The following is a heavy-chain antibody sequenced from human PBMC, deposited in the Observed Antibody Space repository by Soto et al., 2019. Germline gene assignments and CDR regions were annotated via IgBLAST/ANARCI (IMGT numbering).Heavy chain of an antibody. CDR2: ISWDGGST. V-gene: IGHV3-43*01. CDR1: GFTFDDYT. CDR3: ANGGDGYNLRALPDY. J-gene: IGHJ4*02. D-gene: IGHD5-12*01. Sequence: GGSLRLSCAASGFTFDDYTMHWVRQAPGKGLEWVSFISWDGGSTYYADSVKGRFTISRENSKNSLYLQMNSLRTEDTALYYCANGGDGYNLRALPDYWGQGTLVTVSS.